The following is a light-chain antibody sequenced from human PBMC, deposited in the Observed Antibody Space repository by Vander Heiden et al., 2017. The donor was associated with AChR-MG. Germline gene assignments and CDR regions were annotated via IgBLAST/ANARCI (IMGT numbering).Light chain of an antibody. Sequence: DIQMTQSPSSLSASVGDRVTITCRASQSISSYLNWYQQKPGKAPKLLIYGASTLRSGVPSRFSGSGSGTDFTLTIIMLQPEDFATYYCQPCDNSPHIFGGGTRVDMK. V-gene: IGKV1-39*01. J-gene: IGKJ4*01. CDR3: QPCDNSPHI. CDR1: QSISSY. CDR2: GAS.